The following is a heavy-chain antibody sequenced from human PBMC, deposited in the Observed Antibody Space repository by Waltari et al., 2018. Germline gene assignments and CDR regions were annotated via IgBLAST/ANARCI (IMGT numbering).Heavy chain of an antibody. CDR2: IYHSGST. CDR1: GYSISSGYY. J-gene: IGHJ4*02. CDR3: ARETLWFGELLPDDY. D-gene: IGHD3-10*01. V-gene: IGHV4-38-2*02. Sequence: QVQLQESGPGLVKPSETLSLTCAVSGYSISSGYYWGWIRQPPGKGLEWIGSIYHSGSTYYNPSRKSRVTISVDTSKNQFSLKLSSVTAADTAVYYCARETLWFGELLPDDYWGQGTLVTVSS.